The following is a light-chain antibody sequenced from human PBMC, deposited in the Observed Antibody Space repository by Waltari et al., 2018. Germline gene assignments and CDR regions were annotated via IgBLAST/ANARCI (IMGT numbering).Light chain of an antibody. J-gene: IGLJ2*01. Sequence: QSVLTQPPSASGTPGQRVTISCSGSSSNIGSNTVNWYQQPPGTAPKLLIYSNNQRPSGVPDRFACSKSGTSASLAISGLKSEDGADYYCAAWDDSLNGPSVVFGGGTKLTVL. CDR1: SSNIGSNT. CDR2: SNN. V-gene: IGLV1-44*01. CDR3: AAWDDSLNGPSVV.